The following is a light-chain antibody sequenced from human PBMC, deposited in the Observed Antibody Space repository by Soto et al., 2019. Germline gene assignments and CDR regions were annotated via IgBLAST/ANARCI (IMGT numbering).Light chain of an antibody. J-gene: IGLJ3*02. CDR1: SSNIGSNT. V-gene: IGLV1-44*01. Sequence: QSVLTQPPSASGTPGQRVTISCSGSSSNIGSNTVNWYQQLPGTAPKLLIYSNNQRPSGVPDRFSGSKSGTSASLAISGRQSEDEADYYCAAWDDSLNAWVFGGGTKRTVL. CDR3: AAWDDSLNAWV. CDR2: SNN.